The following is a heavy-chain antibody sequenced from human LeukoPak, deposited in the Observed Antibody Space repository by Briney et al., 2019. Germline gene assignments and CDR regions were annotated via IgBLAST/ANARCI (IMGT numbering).Heavy chain of an antibody. CDR2: ISGGGGST. V-gene: IGHV3-23*01. D-gene: IGHD2-2*01. J-gene: IGHJ5*02. CDR3: ARLPVAINGYFDP. Sequence: PGGSLRLSCAASGFTFSSYAMSWVRQAPGKGLEWVSSISGGGGSTYYGDSVKGRFTISRGNSKNTLYLQMYSLGAEDTAVYYCARLPVAINGYFDPWGQGTLVTVSS. CDR1: GFTFSSYA.